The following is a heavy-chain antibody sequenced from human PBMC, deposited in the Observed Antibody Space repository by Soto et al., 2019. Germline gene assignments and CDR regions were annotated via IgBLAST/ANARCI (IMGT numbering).Heavy chain of an antibody. V-gene: IGHV5-51*01. Sequence: EVQLVQSGAEVKKPGESLRISCKDYGYSFTNNWIAWVRQMPGKGLEWMGSIYPGDSDTRYSPSFEGQVTISADEAIDTAYLQWSSLKASDTAMYYCARFSLYCTNGVCHFDYWGQGTLVTVSS. CDR3: ARFSLYCTNGVCHFDY. CDR1: GYSFTNNW. J-gene: IGHJ4*02. CDR2: IYPGDSDT. D-gene: IGHD2-8*01.